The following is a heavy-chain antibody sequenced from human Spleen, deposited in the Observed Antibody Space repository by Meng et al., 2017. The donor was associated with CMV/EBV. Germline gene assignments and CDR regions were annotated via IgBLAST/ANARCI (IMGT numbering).Heavy chain of an antibody. CDR3: ARDLSSSWYYFDY. CDR1: GFTVRTHW. V-gene: IGHV3-74*01. D-gene: IGHD6-13*01. Sequence: GESLKISCAASGFTVRTHWMHWVRQAPGKGLVWVSRVNSDGSSTSYADSVGGRFTISRDNAKNTLYLQKNSLRAEDTAVYYCARDLSSSWYYFDYWGQGTLVTVSS. CDR2: VNSDGSST. J-gene: IGHJ4*02.